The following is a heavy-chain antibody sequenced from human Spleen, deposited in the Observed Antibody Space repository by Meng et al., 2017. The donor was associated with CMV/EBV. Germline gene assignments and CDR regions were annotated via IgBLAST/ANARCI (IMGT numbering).Heavy chain of an antibody. J-gene: IGHJ4*02. CDR1: GYNFPSHW. D-gene: IGHD3-10*01. Sequence: GESLKISCKCSGYNFPSHWIGWVRQMPGRGLEWMGIVHASDSDTRYSPSFQGQVTISVDKSGTTAYLQWSSLKASDTAMYYCVISLVRAVIIYWGQGTLVTVSS. V-gene: IGHV5-51*01. CDR2: VHASDSDT. CDR3: VISLVRAVIIY.